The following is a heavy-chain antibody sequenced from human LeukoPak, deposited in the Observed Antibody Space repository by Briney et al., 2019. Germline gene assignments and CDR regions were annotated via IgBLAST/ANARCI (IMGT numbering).Heavy chain of an antibody. V-gene: IGHV1-69*01. J-gene: IGHJ4*02. Sequence: AAVKVSSKASGGSFSTNPISGVGQPPAQGVEGMGALIPVFDTETYSKKFHDRLTNTADQSTSTVYMELSSLTPEETAVYNCTRDLGYGNGGNYWGQGTLVTVSS. CDR1: GGSFSTNP. CDR2: LIPVFDTE. CDR3: TRDLGYGNGGNY. D-gene: IGHD5-18*01.